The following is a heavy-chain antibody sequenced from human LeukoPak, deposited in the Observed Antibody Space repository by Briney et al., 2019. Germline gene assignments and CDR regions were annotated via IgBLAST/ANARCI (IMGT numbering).Heavy chain of an antibody. CDR2: ISDNDENT. J-gene: IGHJ4*02. D-gene: IGHD2-15*01. V-gene: IGHV3-23*01. CDR3: AKRGYCSVASCSQTPYYFDY. Sequence: PGGFLRLSCAASGIYDMSWVRQAPGKGLEWVSSISDNDENTYYADSVKGRFTMSRDNSRNTLYLQMNNLRAEDTAVYYCAKRGYCSVASCSQTPYYFDYWGQGTLVTVSS. CDR1: GIYD.